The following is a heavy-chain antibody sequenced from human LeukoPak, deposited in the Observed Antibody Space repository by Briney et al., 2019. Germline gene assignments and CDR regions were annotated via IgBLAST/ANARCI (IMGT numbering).Heavy chain of an antibody. D-gene: IGHD1-26*01. CDR2: IYTSGST. Sequence: SETLSLTCTVSGDSISSYFWSWIRQPPGKGLEWIGYIYTSGSTNYNPSLKSRVTISVDTSKNQFSLQLTSVTAADTAVYYCARLGRTGRYLSLYFYYYMDVWGKGTTVTVSS. J-gene: IGHJ6*03. CDR1: GDSISSYF. V-gene: IGHV4-4*09. CDR3: ARLGRTGRYLSLYFYYYMDV.